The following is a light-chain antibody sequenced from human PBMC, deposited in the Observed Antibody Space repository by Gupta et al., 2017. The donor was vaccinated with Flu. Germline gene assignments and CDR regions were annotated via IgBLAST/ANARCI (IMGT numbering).Light chain of an antibody. CDR3: LLADSGARV. CDR2: DTS. V-gene: IGLV7-46*01. Sequence: AVVPQEPSLTVSPGGPVTLTCGSTIGAGTSGHSPHWFQQKPGHAHRTLIYDTSNKDSGTPARFSGSSLGGKAALTLSGAQPEDDADYYCLLADSGARVFGGGTKLTVL. CDR1: IGAGTSGHS. J-gene: IGLJ3*02.